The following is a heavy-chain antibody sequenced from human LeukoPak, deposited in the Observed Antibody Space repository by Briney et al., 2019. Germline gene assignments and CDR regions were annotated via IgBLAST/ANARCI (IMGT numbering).Heavy chain of an antibody. V-gene: IGHV3-23*01. D-gene: IGHD2-15*01. J-gene: IGHJ5*02. Sequence: LPGGSLRLSCAASGFTFSSYAMNWVRQAPGKGLEWISSISGSGDNTYYADSVKGRFTISRDNSKNTLYLQMNNLKTEDTAVYYCTTDQIDCSGGSCYWVGFDPWGQGTLVTVSS. CDR2: ISGSGDNT. CDR1: GFTFSSYA. CDR3: TTDQIDCSGGSCYWVGFDP.